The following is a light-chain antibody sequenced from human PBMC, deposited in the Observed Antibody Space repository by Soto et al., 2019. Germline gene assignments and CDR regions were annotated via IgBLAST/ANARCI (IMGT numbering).Light chain of an antibody. CDR3: QERSIWYT. CDR1: QSISSY. CDR2: DPS. J-gene: IGKJ2*01. V-gene: IGKV3-11*01. Sequence: EIVLTQSPATLSLSPGERATLSCRASQSISSYLAWYQQKPGQAPRLLIYDPSNRATGIPARLSGSGSGTDFTLTISGPEAEEFAVYYCQERSIWYTFGQGTKLEI.